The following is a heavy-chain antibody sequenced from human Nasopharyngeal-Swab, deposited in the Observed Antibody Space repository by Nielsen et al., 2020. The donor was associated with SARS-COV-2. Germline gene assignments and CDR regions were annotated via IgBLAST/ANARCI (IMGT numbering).Heavy chain of an antibody. CDR3: VHSTGWRLDY. D-gene: IGHD6-19*01. Sequence: SGPTLVKPSQTLTLTCTFSGFSLSTSTVGVSWVRQLPGKALEWLALLYWDDDNRYNPSLKSRITITKDTSKNHVVLTMTNMDPVDTATYFCVHSTGWRLDYWGQGTLVTVSS. CDR2: LYWDDDN. CDR1: GFSLSTSTVG. J-gene: IGHJ4*02. V-gene: IGHV2-5*02.